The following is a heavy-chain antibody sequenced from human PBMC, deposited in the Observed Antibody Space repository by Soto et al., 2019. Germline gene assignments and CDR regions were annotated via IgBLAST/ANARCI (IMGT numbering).Heavy chain of an antibody. CDR2: IKRKIDGETT. CDR1: GFTFSDAW. CDR3: TIGVGLSETDY. J-gene: IGHJ4*02. V-gene: IGHV3-15*01. Sequence: EVQLVESGGDLVKPGGSLRLSCAVAGFTFSDAWMTWVRQAPGKGLEWVGRIKRKIDGETTDYAAPVKGRFTISRDDSKSTLYLQMSSLKTEDTDVYYCTIGVGLSETDYWGQGTLVTVSS. D-gene: IGHD1-26*01.